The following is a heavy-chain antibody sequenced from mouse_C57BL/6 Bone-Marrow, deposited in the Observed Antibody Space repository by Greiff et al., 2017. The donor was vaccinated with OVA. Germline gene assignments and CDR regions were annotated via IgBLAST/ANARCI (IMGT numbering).Heavy chain of an antibody. D-gene: IGHD1-1*01. CDR1: GYTFTSYW. CDR3: ARDYGSDYFDY. CDR2: IDPSDSET. Sequence: QVHVKQPGAELVRPGSSVKLSCKASGYTFTSYWMHWVKQRPIQGLEWIGNIDPSDSETHYNQKFKDKATLTVDKSSSTAYMQLSSLTSEDSAVYYCARDYGSDYFDYWGQGTTLTVSS. J-gene: IGHJ2*01. V-gene: IGHV1-52*01.